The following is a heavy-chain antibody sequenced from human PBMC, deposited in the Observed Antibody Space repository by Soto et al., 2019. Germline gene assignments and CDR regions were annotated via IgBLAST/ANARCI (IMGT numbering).Heavy chain of an antibody. CDR3: AKDRAGDYGDYSNYFDY. J-gene: IGHJ4*02. V-gene: IGHV3-30*18. CDR2: ISYDGSNK. D-gene: IGHD4-17*01. CDR1: GFTFSSYG. Sequence: GGSLRLSCAASGFTFSSYGMHWVRQAPGKGLEWVAVISYDGSNKYYADSVKGRFTISRDNSKNTLYLQMNSLRAEDTAVYYCAKDRAGDYGDYSNYFDYWGQGTLVTVSS.